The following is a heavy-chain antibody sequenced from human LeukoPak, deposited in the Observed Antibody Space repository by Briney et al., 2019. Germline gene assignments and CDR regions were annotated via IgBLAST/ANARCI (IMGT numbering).Heavy chain of an antibody. J-gene: IGHJ4*02. V-gene: IGHV1-69*04. D-gene: IGHD4-17*01. CDR1: GYNFDRYG. Sequence: SVKVSCKGSGYNFDRYGVNWVRQAPGQGLEWMGRIIPILGIANYAQKFQGRVTITADKSTSTAYMELSSLRSEDTAVYYCARDSTVTGGYWGQGTLVTVSS. CDR2: IIPILGIA. CDR3: ARDSTVTGGY.